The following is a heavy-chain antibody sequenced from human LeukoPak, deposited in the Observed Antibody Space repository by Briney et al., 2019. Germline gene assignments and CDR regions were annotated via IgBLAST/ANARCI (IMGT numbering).Heavy chain of an antibody. Sequence: ASVKVSCKASGYTFTGYYMHWVRQAPGQGLEWMGWINPSSGGTNYAQKFQGRVTMTRDTSISTAYMELSRLRSDDTAVYYCASGGYCSGGSCYPGYYYYYYMDVWGKGTTVTVSS. J-gene: IGHJ6*03. V-gene: IGHV1-2*02. CDR2: INPSSGGT. CDR1: GYTFTGYY. D-gene: IGHD2-15*01. CDR3: ASGGYCSGGSCYPGYYYYYYMDV.